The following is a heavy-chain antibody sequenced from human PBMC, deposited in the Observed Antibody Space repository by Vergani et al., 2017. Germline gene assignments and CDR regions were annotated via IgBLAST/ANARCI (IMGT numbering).Heavy chain of an antibody. CDR1: GGSISSGGYS. D-gene: IGHD3-16*01. CDR2: IYHSGST. Sequence: QLQLQESGSGLVKPSQTLSLTCAVSGGSISSGGYSWSWIRQPPGKGLEWIGYIYHSGSTYYNPSLKSRVTISVDRSKNQFSLKLSSVTAADTAVYYCARDGGTGGKTGNYYGMDVWGQGTTVTVSS. CDR3: ARDGGTGGKTGNYYGMDV. J-gene: IGHJ6*02. V-gene: IGHV4-30-2*01.